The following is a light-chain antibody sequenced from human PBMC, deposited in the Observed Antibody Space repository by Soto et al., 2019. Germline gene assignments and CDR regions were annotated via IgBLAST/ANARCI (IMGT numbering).Light chain of an antibody. CDR1: QSLLHRNGNSY. V-gene: IGKV2-28*01. J-gene: IGKJ3*01. CDR2: LAS. Sequence: DIVMTQSPLSLSVTPGVAASISCRCSQSLLHRNGNSYLDWYLQRPGQSPQLLISLASNRASGVPDRFSGSGSGTDFTLHISRVEAEDVGVYYCMQALQSSFTFGPGTKVDL. CDR3: MQALQSSFT.